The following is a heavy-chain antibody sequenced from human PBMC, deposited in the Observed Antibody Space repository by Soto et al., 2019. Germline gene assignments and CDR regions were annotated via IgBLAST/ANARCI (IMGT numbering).Heavy chain of an antibody. V-gene: IGHV3-23*01. J-gene: IGHJ6*03. D-gene: IGHD5-18*01. Sequence: EVQLLESGGGLVQPGGSLRLSCAASGFTFSSYAMSWVRQAPGKGLEWVSAISGSGGSTCYADSVKGRYTISRHNHKNTLYLQMNSLRAEDTAVYYCAKDFEVQLWFMSWYYYMDVGGTGNTVTLSS. CDR3: AKDFEVQLWFMSWYYYMDV. CDR1: GFTFSSYA. CDR2: ISGSGGST.